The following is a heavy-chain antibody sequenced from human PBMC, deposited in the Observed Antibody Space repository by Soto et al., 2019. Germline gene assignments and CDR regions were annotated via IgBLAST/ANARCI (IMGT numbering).Heavy chain of an antibody. Sequence: WGSLRLSCAASGFTFSSYSMNWVRQAPGKGLEWVSSISSSSSYIYYADSVKGRFTISRDNAKNSLYLQMNSLRAEDTAVYYCARHIVVVPSSNYYYYGMDVWGQGTTVTVSS. V-gene: IGHV3-21*01. CDR2: ISSSSSYI. J-gene: IGHJ6*02. CDR3: ARHIVVVPSSNYYYYGMDV. CDR1: GFTFSSYS. D-gene: IGHD2-2*01.